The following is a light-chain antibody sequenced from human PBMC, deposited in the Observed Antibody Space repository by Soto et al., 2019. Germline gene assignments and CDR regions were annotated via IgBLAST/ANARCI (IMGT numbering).Light chain of an antibody. CDR1: QSVSSY. CDR3: QQRSNWPLT. J-gene: IGKJ2*01. V-gene: IGKV3-11*01. CDR2: DAS. Sequence: EIVLTQYPAPLSLSPGERATLSCRASQSVSSYLAWYQQKPVQAPRLLIYDASNRATGSTARFSGSGSWTDFALHISILEPEDFAVYYCQQRSNWPLTFGHGTKLEIK.